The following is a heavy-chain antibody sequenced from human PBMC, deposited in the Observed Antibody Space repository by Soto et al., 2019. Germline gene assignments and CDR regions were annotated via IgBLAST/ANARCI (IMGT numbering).Heavy chain of an antibody. J-gene: IGHJ5*02. CDR2: IWYDGSNE. CDR1: GFTLSRHG. V-gene: IGHV3-33*01. Sequence: QVQLVESGGGVVQPGRSLRLSCAASGFTLSRHGMHWVRQAPGKGLEWVAVIWYDGSNEYYADSVKGRFTISRDNSKNTLYLQMTSLRAEDTAVYYCARDLGVAGTPSGNWFDPWGQGTLVTVSS. D-gene: IGHD6-19*01. CDR3: ARDLGVAGTPSGNWFDP.